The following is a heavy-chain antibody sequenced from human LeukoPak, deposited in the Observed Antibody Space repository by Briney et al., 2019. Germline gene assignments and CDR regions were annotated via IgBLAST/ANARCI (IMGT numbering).Heavy chain of an antibody. D-gene: IGHD2-2*01. CDR3: ARDPTRYCSSTSCPYYFDY. V-gene: IGHV1-46*01. CDR1: GYTFTSYA. CDR2: INPSGGST. Sequence: ASVKVSCKASGYTFTSYAMNWVRQAPGQGLEWMGIINPSGGSTSYAQKFQGRVTMTRDTSTSTVYMELSSLRSEDTAVYYCARDPTRYCSSTSCPYYFDYWGQGTLVTVSS. J-gene: IGHJ4*02.